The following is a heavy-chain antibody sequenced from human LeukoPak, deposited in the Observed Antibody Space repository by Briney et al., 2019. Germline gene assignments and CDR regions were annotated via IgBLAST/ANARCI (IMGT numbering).Heavy chain of an antibody. D-gene: IGHD2-15*01. CDR1: GFTFSSYD. Sequence: PGGSLRLSCAASGFTFSSYDMHWVRHVTGKGLEWVSAIGTAGDTYYPDSVKGRFTISTENAKNSLYLQMNSLRAEDTAVYYCAGARVEAPGLPDYWGQGALVIVSS. V-gene: IGHV3-13*01. J-gene: IGHJ4*02. CDR2: IGTAGDT. CDR3: AGARVEAPGLPDY.